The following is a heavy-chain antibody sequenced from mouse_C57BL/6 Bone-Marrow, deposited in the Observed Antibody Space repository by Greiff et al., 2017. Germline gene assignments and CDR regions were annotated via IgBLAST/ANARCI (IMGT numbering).Heavy chain of an antibody. V-gene: IGHV1-64*01. CDR2: IHPNSGST. CDR3: ARGPLGLVAY. Sequence: QVQLKQPGAELVKPGASVKLSCKASGYTFTSYWMHWVKQRPGQGLEWIGMIHPNSGSTNYNEKFKSKATLTVDKSSSTAYMQLSSLTSEDSAVYYCARGPLGLVAYWGQGTRVTVSA. J-gene: IGHJ3*01. CDR1: GYTFTSYW. D-gene: IGHD3-3*01.